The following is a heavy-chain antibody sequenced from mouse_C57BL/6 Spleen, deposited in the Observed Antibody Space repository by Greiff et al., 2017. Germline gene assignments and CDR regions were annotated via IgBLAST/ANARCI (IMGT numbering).Heavy chain of an antibody. D-gene: IGHD1-1*01. Sequence: EVQRVESGGGLVKPGGSLKLSCAASGFTFSSYAMSWVRQTPEKRLEWVATISDGGSYTYYPDNAKNNLYLQMSHLKSEDTAMYYCARGYYYGSSKYFDVWGTGTTVTVSA. CDR3: ARGYYYGSSKYFDV. CDR2: ISDGGSYT. J-gene: IGHJ1*03. CDR1: GFTFSSYA. V-gene: IGHV5-4*01.